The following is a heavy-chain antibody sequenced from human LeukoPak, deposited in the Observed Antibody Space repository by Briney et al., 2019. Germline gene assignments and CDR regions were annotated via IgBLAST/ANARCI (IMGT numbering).Heavy chain of an antibody. V-gene: IGHV3-74*01. J-gene: IGHJ6*04. D-gene: IGHD3-10*02. CDR2: IKSDGSTT. CDR1: GFTFSRYW. Sequence: GGSLRVSCAASGFTFSRYWMHWVRQAPGKGLVWVSRIKSDGSTTSYADSVKGRFTISRDNAKNSLYLQMNSLRAEDTAVYYCAELGITMIGGVWGKGTTVTISS. CDR3: AELGITMIGGV.